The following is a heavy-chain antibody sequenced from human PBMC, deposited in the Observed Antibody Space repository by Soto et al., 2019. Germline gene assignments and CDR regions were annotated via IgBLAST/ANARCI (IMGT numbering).Heavy chain of an antibody. CDR2: IIPIFGTA. Sequence: VQLVQSGAEVKKPGSSVKVSCKASGGTFSSYAISWVRQAPGQGLEWMGGIIPIFGTANYAQKFQGRVTITADESTSTAYMELSSLRSEDTAVYYCARGDCSGGSCYYYYGMDVWGQGTTVTVSS. J-gene: IGHJ6*02. D-gene: IGHD2-15*01. CDR3: ARGDCSGGSCYYYYGMDV. CDR1: GGTFSSYA. V-gene: IGHV1-69*01.